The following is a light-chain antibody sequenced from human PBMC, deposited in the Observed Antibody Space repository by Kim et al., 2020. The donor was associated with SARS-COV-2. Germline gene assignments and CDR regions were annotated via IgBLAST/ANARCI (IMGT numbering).Light chain of an antibody. V-gene: IGKV1-17*01. CDR3: LQHNTYPIT. CDR2: GAS. J-gene: IGKJ5*01. CDR1: QGIRNN. Sequence: AAVVNRVTITGRASQGIRNNLGWYQQIPGKAPNRLIYGASSLQSGVPSRFSGSGSATEFTLPISSLQPEDFATYFCLQHNTYPITFGQGTRLEIK.